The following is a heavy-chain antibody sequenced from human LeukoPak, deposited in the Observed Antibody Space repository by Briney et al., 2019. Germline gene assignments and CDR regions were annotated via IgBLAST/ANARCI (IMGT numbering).Heavy chain of an antibody. CDR1: GFTFSSYE. J-gene: IGHJ4*02. D-gene: IGHD5-18*01. CDR3: ASFATYGYSYRYYFDY. V-gene: IGHV3-48*03. Sequence: GGSLRLSCAASGFTFSSYEMNWVRQAPGKGLEWVSYINSSGSTIYYADSVKGRFTISRDNAKNSLYLQMNSLRADDTAVYYCASFATYGYSYRYYFDYWGQGTLVTVSS. CDR2: INSSGSTI.